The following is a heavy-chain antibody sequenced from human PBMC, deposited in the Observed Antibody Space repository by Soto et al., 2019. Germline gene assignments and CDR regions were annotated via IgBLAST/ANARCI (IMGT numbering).Heavy chain of an antibody. V-gene: IGHV4-59*01. D-gene: IGHD3-3*01. CDR1: GGSISSYY. J-gene: IGHJ5*02. Sequence: SETLSLTCTVSGGSISSYYWSWIRQPPGKGLEWIGYIYYSGSTNYNPSLKSRVTISVDTSKNQFSLKLSSVTAADTAVYYCARAGSLRNYDFWSGYYTNWFDPWGQGTLVTVSS. CDR3: ARAGSLRNYDFWSGYYTNWFDP. CDR2: IYYSGST.